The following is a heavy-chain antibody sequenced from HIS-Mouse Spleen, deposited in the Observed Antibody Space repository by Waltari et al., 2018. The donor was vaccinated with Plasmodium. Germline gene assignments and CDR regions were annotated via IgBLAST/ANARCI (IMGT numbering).Heavy chain of an antibody. D-gene: IGHD6-13*01. V-gene: IGHV3-30*18. CDR2: ISYDGSNK. J-gene: IGHJ4*02. CDR3: AKDRRSSSWYVDY. Sequence: QVQLVESGGGVVQPGRSLRLSCAASGFTFSSYGMHWVRQAPGKGREWGAVISYDGSNKYYADSVKGRFTISRDNSKNTLYLQMNSLRAEDTAVYYCAKDRRSSSWYVDYWGQGTLVTVSS. CDR1: GFTFSSYG.